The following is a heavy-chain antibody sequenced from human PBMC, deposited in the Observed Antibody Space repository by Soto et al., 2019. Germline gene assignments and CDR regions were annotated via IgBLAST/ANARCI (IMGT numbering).Heavy chain of an antibody. D-gene: IGHD1-26*01. Sequence: EVQLVESGGGLVKPGGSLRLSCAASGFTFSSYSMNWVRQAPGKGLEWVSSISSSSSYIYYADSVKGRFTISRDNAKNSLYVQMNSLRAEDTAVYYCARDFAGEYYFDYWGQGTLVTVSS. CDR2: ISSSSSYI. J-gene: IGHJ4*02. CDR1: GFTFSSYS. V-gene: IGHV3-21*01. CDR3: ARDFAGEYYFDY.